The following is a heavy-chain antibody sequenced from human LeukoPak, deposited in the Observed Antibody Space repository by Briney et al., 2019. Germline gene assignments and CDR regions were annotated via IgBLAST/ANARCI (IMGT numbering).Heavy chain of an antibody. CDR2: ISSSGSTI. CDR1: GFTFSSYE. D-gene: IGHD5-18*01. Sequence: GGSLRLSCAASGFTFSSYEMNWVRQAPGKGLEWVSYISSSGSTIYYADSVKGRFTIPRDNAKNSLYLQMNSLRAEDTAVYYCARVGRSSYGLDYWGQGTLVTVSS. J-gene: IGHJ4*02. V-gene: IGHV3-48*03. CDR3: ARVGRSSYGLDY.